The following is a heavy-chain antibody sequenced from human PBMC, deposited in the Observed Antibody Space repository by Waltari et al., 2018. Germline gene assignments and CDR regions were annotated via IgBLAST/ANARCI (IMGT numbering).Heavy chain of an antibody. CDR2: ISFSGTP. J-gene: IGHJ3*02. D-gene: IGHD3-22*01. Sequence: QVQLQESGPRLVKPSETLSLACTVSGGSISSHYWTWIRQPPGKGLEWMGYISFSGTPTYSPSLKSRVTISVDTSKNQVSLKLNSVTAADTAVYYCARDRDDSSGTDALDIWGQGTMVTVSS. CDR3: ARDRDDSSGTDALDI. V-gene: IGHV4-59*11. CDR1: GGSISSHY.